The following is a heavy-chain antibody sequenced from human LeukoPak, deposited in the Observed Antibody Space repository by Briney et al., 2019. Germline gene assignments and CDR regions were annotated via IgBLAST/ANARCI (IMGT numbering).Heavy chain of an antibody. Sequence: PGGSLRLSCAASGFTFSSYWMSWVRQAPGKGLEWVANIKQDGSEKYYVDSVKGRFTISRDNAKNSLYLQTNSLRAEDTAVYYCARSNLYSKYYYEGGNWFDPWGQGTLVTVSS. CDR2: IKQDGSEK. CDR1: GFTFSSYW. J-gene: IGHJ5*02. V-gene: IGHV3-7*01. CDR3: ARSNLYSKYYYEGGNWFDP. D-gene: IGHD3-22*01.